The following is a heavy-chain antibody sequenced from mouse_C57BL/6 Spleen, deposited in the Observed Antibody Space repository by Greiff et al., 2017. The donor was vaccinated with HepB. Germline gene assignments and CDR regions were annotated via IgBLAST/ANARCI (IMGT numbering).Heavy chain of an antibody. Sequence: EVKLLESGPALVKPSQTVSLTCTVTGYSITNGNHWWNWIRQVSGSKLEWIGYISSSGSTDSNPSLKSRISITRDTSKNQLFLQLNSVTTEDIASYYWARAGDYYGSSPGWYFDVWGTGTTVTVSS. CDR1: GYSITNGNHW. V-gene: IGHV3-4*01. D-gene: IGHD1-1*01. CDR3: ARAGDYYGSSPGWYFDV. CDR2: ISSSGST. J-gene: IGHJ1*03.